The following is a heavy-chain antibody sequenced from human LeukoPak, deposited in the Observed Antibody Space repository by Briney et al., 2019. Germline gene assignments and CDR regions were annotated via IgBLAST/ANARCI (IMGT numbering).Heavy chain of an antibody. CDR1: GFTFSSYW. D-gene: IGHD4-23*01. J-gene: IGHJ4*02. CDR3: ARDLRTPSDTNIAIDY. V-gene: IGHV3-74*01. CDR2: INSDGSRT. Sequence: QPGGSLRLSCAASGFTFSSYWMHWVRQGPGKGLVWVSRINSDGSRTNYADSVKGRFTISRDNAKNTLYLQMNSLRAEDTAVYYCARDLRTPSDTNIAIDYWGQGTLSPSPQ.